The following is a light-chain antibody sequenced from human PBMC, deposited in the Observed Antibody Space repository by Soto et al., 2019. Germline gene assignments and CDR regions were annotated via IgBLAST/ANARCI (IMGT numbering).Light chain of an antibody. CDR3: QQYGSSGT. V-gene: IGKV1-8*01. J-gene: IGKJ1*01. CDR2: AAS. CDR1: QGISSY. Sequence: AIRMTQSPSSLSASTGDRVTITCRASQGISSYLAWYQQKPGKAPKLLIYAASTLQSGVPSRFSGSGSGIDFTLTISRLEPEDFAVYYCQQYGSSGTFGQGTKVDIK.